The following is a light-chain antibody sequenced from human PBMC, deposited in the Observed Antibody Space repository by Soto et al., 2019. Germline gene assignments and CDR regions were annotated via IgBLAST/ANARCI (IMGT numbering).Light chain of an antibody. Sequence: SYELTQPPSVSVSPGQTASITCSGDKLGDKYACWYQQKPGQSPVLVIYQDSKRPSGIPERFSGSNSGNTATLTISGTQAMDEADYYCQAWDSSTANVFGGGTKLTV. J-gene: IGLJ2*01. CDR2: QDS. CDR3: QAWDSSTANV. CDR1: KLGDKY. V-gene: IGLV3-1*01.